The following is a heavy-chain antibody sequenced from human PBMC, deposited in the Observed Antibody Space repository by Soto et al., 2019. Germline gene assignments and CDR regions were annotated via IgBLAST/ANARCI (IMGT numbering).Heavy chain of an antibody. CDR1: GGSISSSSYY. Sequence: SETLSLTCTVSGGSISSSSYYWGWIRQPPGKGLEWIGSIYYSGSTYYNPSLKSRVTISVDTSKNQFSLKLSSVTAADTAVYYCARRFGERYYFDYWGQGTLVTVSS. J-gene: IGHJ4*02. CDR3: ARRFGERYYFDY. D-gene: IGHD3-10*01. V-gene: IGHV4-39*01. CDR2: IYYSGST.